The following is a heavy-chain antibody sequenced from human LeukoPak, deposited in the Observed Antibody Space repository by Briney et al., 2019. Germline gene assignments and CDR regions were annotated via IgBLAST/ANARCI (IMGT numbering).Heavy chain of an antibody. Sequence: ASVKVSCKASGYTFSNYGISWVRQAPGQGLEWMGWISAYNGNTKYAQKFQGRVTLTTDTSTSTAYMELRSLRSDDTAVYYCARGLPPRRNYDSRGYYSYYFDYWGRGTLVTVSS. CDR3: ARGLPPRRNYDSRGYYSYYFDY. CDR2: ISAYNGNT. CDR1: GYTFSNYG. J-gene: IGHJ4*02. V-gene: IGHV1-18*01. D-gene: IGHD3-22*01.